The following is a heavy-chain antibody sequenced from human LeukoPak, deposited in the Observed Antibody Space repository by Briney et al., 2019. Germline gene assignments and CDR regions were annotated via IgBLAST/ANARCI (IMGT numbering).Heavy chain of an antibody. Sequence: SETLSLTCSVSDGSINSYYWNWIRRPPGKGLEWIGYIYYNGDTNYSPSLKSRVTMSVDTSKNLFSLKVSSVTAADTAVYYCARGRSNYYGMDVWGQGTTVTISS. J-gene: IGHJ6*02. CDR1: DGSINSYY. D-gene: IGHD1-26*01. CDR3: ARGRSNYYGMDV. V-gene: IGHV4-59*01. CDR2: IYYNGDT.